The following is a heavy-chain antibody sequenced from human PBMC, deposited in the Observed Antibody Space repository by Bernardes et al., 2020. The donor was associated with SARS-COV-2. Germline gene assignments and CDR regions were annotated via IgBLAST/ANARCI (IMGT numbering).Heavy chain of an antibody. CDR1: SASISNRYYY. V-gene: IGHV4-39*01. CDR3: VGSSCGSDCYIGVLRAWDYGMDV. D-gene: IGHD2-21*02. CDR2: IYSSGTT. Sequence: SQTLSLTCTVESASISNRYYYWGRIRQPPGKGLEWIGSIYSSGTTHKNPSPQRRGTTTVATTKNQCSLRLTSVTAADTAVDYCVGSSCGSDCYIGVLRAWDYGMDVWGQGTTVTVSS. J-gene: IGHJ6*02.